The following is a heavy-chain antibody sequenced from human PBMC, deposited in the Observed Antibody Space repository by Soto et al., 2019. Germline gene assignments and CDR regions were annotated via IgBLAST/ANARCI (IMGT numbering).Heavy chain of an antibody. V-gene: IGHV4-39*01. CDR2: IYYSGST. CDR3: ARHLLTMVRGFYYYYYMDV. J-gene: IGHJ6*03. D-gene: IGHD3-10*01. Sequence: PSETLSLTCTVSGGSISSSSYYWGWIRQPPGKGLEWIGSIYYSGSTYYNPSLKSRVTISVDTSKNQFSLKLSSVTAADTAVYYCARHLLTMVRGFYYYYYMDVWGKGTTVTVSS. CDR1: GGSISSSSYY.